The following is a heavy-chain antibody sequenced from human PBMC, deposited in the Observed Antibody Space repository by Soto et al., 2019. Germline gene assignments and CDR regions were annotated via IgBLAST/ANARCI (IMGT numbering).Heavy chain of an antibody. D-gene: IGHD3-10*01. CDR2: ISYDGSNK. CDR3: AKGGTTYYYGSGSYYPDY. J-gene: IGHJ4*02. Sequence: QVQLVESGGGVVQPGRSLRLSCAASGFTFSSYGMHWVRQAPGKGLEWVAVISYDGSNKYYADSVKGRFTISRDNSKNTLNLQMNSLRAEDTAVYYCAKGGTTYYYGSGSYYPDYWGQGTLVTVSS. CDR1: GFTFSSYG. V-gene: IGHV3-30*18.